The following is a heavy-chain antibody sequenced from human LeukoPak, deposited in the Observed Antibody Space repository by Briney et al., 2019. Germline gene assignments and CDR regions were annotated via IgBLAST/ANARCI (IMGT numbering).Heavy chain of an antibody. CDR3: ASGSYYDTPIDS. Sequence: GGSLRLSCAVSDLTASRSDSTWVRQAPGKGLEWVSIIYSGDYTYYADSVKGRFTISRDESTNTLYLQMNSLRTGDTAVYYCASGSYYDTPIDSWGQGALLTVSS. CDR2: IYSGDYT. CDR1: DLTASRSD. J-gene: IGHJ4*02. D-gene: IGHD1-26*01. V-gene: IGHV3-53*01.